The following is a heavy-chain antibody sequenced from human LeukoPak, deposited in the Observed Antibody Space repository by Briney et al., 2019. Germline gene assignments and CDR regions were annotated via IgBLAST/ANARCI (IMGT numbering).Heavy chain of an antibody. CDR3: AKDNSDYFESGGFSS. J-gene: IGHJ5*02. CDR2: IRYDGSNK. Sequence: GGSLRLSCAASGFTFSSYGMQWVRQAPGKGLEWVTFIRYDGSNKYYADSVKGRFTISRDNSKNTLYLQMNSLRAEDTAVYYCAKDNSDYFESGGFSSWGQGTLVTVSS. CDR1: GFTFSSYG. V-gene: IGHV3-30*02. D-gene: IGHD3-22*01.